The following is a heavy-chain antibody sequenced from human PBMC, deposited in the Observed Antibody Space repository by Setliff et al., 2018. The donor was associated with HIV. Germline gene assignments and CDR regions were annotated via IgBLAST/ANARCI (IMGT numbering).Heavy chain of an antibody. CDR2: ISPNSGAT. CDR1: GGTFSSYA. D-gene: IGHD2-2*01. V-gene: IGHV1-2*06. Sequence: ASVKVSCKASGGTFSSYAISWVRQAPGQGLEWMGRISPNSGATNYAQKFQGRVTMTRDTSSRTAYMELSRLRSDDTAVYFCARGRGYCSSHGCFYYYMDVWAEGTTVTVSS. CDR3: ARGRGYCSSHGCFYYYMDV. J-gene: IGHJ6*03.